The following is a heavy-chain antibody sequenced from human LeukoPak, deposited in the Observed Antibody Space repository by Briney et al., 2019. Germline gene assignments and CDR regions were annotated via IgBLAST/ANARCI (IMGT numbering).Heavy chain of an antibody. J-gene: IGHJ4*02. CDR2: ISYDGSNK. Sequence: GGSLRLSCAASGFTFSSYAIHWVRQAPGKGLEWVAVISYDGSNKYYADSVKGRFTISRDNSKNTLYLQMNSLRAEDTAVYYCARAGGLRIAVAPIDCWGQGTLVTVSS. V-gene: IGHV3-30-3*01. D-gene: IGHD6-19*01. CDR1: GFTFSSYA. CDR3: ARAGGLRIAVAPIDC.